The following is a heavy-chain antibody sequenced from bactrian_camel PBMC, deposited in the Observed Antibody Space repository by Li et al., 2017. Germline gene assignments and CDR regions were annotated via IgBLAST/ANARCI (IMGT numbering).Heavy chain of an antibody. CDR2: VRHNGAT. Sequence: DVQLVESGGGSGQAGGSLRLSCAVAGYADCWSDMRWYRQVPGKEREFVSEVRHNGATRYADSVKGRFTISHDNARNTVYLQMNNLQPEDTATYYCAEGRGSRGEHCYSLNYWGQGTQVTVS. CDR3: AEGRGSRGEHCYSLNY. CDR1: GYADCWSD. V-gene: IGHV3S10*01. D-gene: IGHD6*01. J-gene: IGHJ4*01.